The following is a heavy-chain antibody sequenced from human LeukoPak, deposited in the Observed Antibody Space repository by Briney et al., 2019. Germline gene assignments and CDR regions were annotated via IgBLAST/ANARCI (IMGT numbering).Heavy chain of an antibody. CDR1: GYTFTGYY. CDR3: ARDSGSYSHYYYYMDV. Sequence: ASVKVSCKASGYTFTGYYMHWVRQAPGQGLEWMGWINPNSGGTNYAQKFQGRVTMTRDTSISTAYMELSRLRSDDTAVYYCARDSGSYSHYYYYMDVWGKGTTVTVSS. CDR2: INPNSGGT. J-gene: IGHJ6*03. V-gene: IGHV1-2*02. D-gene: IGHD1-26*01.